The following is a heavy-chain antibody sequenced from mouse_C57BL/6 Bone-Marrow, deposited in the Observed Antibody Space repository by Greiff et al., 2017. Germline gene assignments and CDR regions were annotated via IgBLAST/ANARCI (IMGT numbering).Heavy chain of an antibody. V-gene: IGHV14-4*01. J-gene: IGHJ2*01. CDR3: TRPYYGSSPNYFDY. CDR2: IDPENGDT. Sequence: DVKLQESGAELVRPGASVKLSCTASGFNIKDDYMHWVKQRPEQGLEWIGWIDPENGDTEYASKFQGKATITADTSSNTAYLQLSSLTSEDTAVYYCTRPYYGSSPNYFDYWGQGTTLTVSS. CDR1: GFNIKDDY. D-gene: IGHD1-1*01.